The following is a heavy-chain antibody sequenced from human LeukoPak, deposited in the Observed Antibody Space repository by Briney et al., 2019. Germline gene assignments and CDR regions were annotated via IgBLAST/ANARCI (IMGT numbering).Heavy chain of an antibody. J-gene: IGHJ4*02. CDR2: IIPIFGSA. CDR3: ARKGDFWNDGAY. Sequence: SLKVSCTASGGTFSNYAISWVRQAPGQGLEWMGGIIPIFGSANYAQKFRGRVTMTTDTSTRTAYMELRSLTSDDTAVYYCARKGDFWNDGAYWGQGTLVTVSS. CDR1: GGTFSNYA. V-gene: IGHV1-69*05. D-gene: IGHD1-1*01.